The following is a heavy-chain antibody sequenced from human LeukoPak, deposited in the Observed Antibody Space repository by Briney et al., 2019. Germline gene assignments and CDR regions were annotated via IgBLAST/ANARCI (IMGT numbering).Heavy chain of an antibody. Sequence: GGSLRLSCAASGFTFSSYGMSWVRQAPGKGLEWVSAISGSGGSTYYADSVKGRFTISRDNSKNTLYLQMNSLRAEDTAVYYCASRFGSYLNREEYYFDYWGQGTLVTVSS. CDR2: ISGSGGST. CDR3: ASRFGSYLNREEYYFDY. CDR1: GFTFSSYG. J-gene: IGHJ4*02. V-gene: IGHV3-23*01. D-gene: IGHD1-26*01.